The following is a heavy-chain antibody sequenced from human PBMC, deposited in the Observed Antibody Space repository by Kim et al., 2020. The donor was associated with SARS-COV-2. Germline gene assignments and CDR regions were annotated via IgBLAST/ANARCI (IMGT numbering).Heavy chain of an antibody. CDR2: VYHSGTT. D-gene: IGHD2-15*01. CDR1: GYSISSGYY. J-gene: IGHJ2*01. Sequence: SETLSLTCTVSGYSISSGYYWGWIRQPPGKALEWIGSVYHSGTTNYNPSLKSRVSISVDTSNNQFSLKLSFVTAADTAVYYCARSCSGGTCYWYFDLWGRGTLVTVSS. V-gene: IGHV4-38-2*02. CDR3: ARSCSGGTCYWYFDL.